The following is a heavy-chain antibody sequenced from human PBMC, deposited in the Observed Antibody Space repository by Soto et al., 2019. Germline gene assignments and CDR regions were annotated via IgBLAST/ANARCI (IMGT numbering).Heavy chain of an antibody. CDR1: GFTFSSYW. Sequence: EVQLVESGGGLVQPGGSLRLSCAASGFTFSSYWMSWVRQAPGKGLEWVANIKQDGSEKYYVDSVKGRFTISRDNAKNSLYLQMNSLRAEDTAVYYCAREVVAARPGYYYYYGMGVWGQGTTVTVSS. J-gene: IGHJ6*02. CDR2: IKQDGSEK. CDR3: AREVVAARPGYYYYYGMGV. D-gene: IGHD6-6*01. V-gene: IGHV3-7*05.